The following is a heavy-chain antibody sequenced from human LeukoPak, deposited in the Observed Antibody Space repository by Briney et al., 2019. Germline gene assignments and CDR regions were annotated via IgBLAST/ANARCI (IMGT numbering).Heavy chain of an antibody. D-gene: IGHD1-26*01. CDR2: ISWNSGSM. CDR1: RFTLSTYW. Sequence: GGSLRLSCATSRFTLSTYWMSWVRQAPGKGLEWVSGISWNSGSMGYADSVKGRFTISRDNAKNSLYLQMNSLRAEDTALYYCAKDMGYSGNYRTPDYWGQGTLVTVSS. CDR3: AKDMGYSGNYRTPDY. J-gene: IGHJ4*02. V-gene: IGHV3-9*01.